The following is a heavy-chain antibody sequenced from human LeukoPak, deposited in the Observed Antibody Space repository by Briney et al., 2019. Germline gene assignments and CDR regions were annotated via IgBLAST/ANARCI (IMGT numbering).Heavy chain of an antibody. CDR3: ARGPLRGYYDSSGYYYGY. D-gene: IGHD3-22*01. Sequence: VASVKVSCKASGGTFSSYTISWVRQAPGQGLEWMRRIIPILGMANYAQKFQGRVTITADKSTSTAYMELSSLRSEDTAVYYCARGPLRGYYDSSGYYYGYWGQGTLVTVSS. J-gene: IGHJ4*02. CDR2: IIPILGMA. V-gene: IGHV1-69*02. CDR1: GGTFSSYT.